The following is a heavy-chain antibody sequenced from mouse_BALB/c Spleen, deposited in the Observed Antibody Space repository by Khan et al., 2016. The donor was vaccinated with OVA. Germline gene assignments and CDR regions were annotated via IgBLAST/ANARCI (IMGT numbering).Heavy chain of an antibody. D-gene: IGHD3-2*02. CDR3: AREEALYHVDH. Sequence: QVQLQQSGAELVRPGASVKLSCKTSGYIFTSYWIHWVKQRSGQGLEWIARIYPGTDNSYYNEKFKDKATLTADKSSSTAYMQLSSLKSEDSDVYFCAREEALYHVDHWGQGTTLTVSS. J-gene: IGHJ2*01. CDR2: IYPGTDNS. CDR1: GYIFTSYW. V-gene: IGHV1S132*01.